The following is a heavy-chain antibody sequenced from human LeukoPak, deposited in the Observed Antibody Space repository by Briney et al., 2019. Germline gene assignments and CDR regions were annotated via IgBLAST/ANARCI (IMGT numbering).Heavy chain of an antibody. J-gene: IGHJ4*02. CDR3: ARMGSSGYYYAY. Sequence: GSSVKVSCKAFGGTFSSYAISWVRQAPGQGLEWMGGIIPIFGTANYAQKFQGRVTITTDESTSTAYMELSSLRSEDTAVYYCARMGSSGYYYAYWGQGTLVTVSS. CDR1: GGTFSSYA. D-gene: IGHD3-22*01. V-gene: IGHV1-69*05. CDR2: IIPIFGTA.